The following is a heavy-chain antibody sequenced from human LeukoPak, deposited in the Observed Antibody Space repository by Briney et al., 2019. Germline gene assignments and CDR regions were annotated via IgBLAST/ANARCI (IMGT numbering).Heavy chain of an antibody. J-gene: IGHJ4*02. Sequence: ASVKVSCKASRYTFTNYYIHWVRQAPGQGLEWMGITDPIGGSTNYAQKFQGRVTMTRDTSTSTVYMELSSLRSEDSAVYYCARWTTTYLDYWGQGTLVTVSS. D-gene: IGHD4-11*01. V-gene: IGHV1-46*01. CDR2: TDPIGGST. CDR3: ARWTTTYLDY. CDR1: RYTFTNYY.